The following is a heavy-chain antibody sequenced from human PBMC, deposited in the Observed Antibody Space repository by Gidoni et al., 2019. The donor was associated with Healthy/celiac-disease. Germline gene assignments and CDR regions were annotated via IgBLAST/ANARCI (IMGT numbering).Heavy chain of an antibody. CDR2: IIPILGTA. J-gene: IGHJ4*02. Sequence: QVQLVQSGAEVTKPGSSVKVSCKSSGGTFSSYAISWVRQAPGKGLESMGGIIPILGTATYAQKFHGIVTITAYKSTSTAYMELSSLRSEDTAVYYCAREDSSGLFDYWGQGTLVTVSA. CDR3: AREDSSGLFDY. CDR1: GGTFSSYA. D-gene: IGHD3-22*01. V-gene: IGHV1-69*06.